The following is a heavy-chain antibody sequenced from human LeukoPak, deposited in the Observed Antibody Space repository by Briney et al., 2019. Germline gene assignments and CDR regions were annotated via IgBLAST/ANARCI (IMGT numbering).Heavy chain of an antibody. Sequence: ASVKVSCKASGYTFTGYYMRWVRQAPGQGLEWMGWINPNSGGTNYAQKFQGRVTMTRDTSISTAYMELSRLRSDDTAVYYCARGPVGPEWLVWDFDYWGQGNLVTVSS. CDR2: INPNSGGT. D-gene: IGHD6-19*01. J-gene: IGHJ4*02. V-gene: IGHV1-2*02. CDR1: GYTFTGYY. CDR3: ARGPVGPEWLVWDFDY.